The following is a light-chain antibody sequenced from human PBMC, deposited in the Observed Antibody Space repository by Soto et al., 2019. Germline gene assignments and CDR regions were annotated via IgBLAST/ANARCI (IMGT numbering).Light chain of an antibody. CDR3: SSYAGSSTWV. V-gene: IGLV2-8*01. CDR1: SSDVCGYNY. Sequence: QSAPTQPPSASGSPGQSATISCTGTSSDVCGYNYVSWYQQYPGKAPKLMIYEVSKRPSGVPYRFSGSKSGNTASLTVSGLQDEDEADYYCSSYAGSSTWVFGGGTKLTVL. CDR2: EVS. J-gene: IGLJ2*01.